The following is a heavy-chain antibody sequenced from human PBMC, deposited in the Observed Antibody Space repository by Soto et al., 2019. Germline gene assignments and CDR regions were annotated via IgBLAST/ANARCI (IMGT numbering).Heavy chain of an antibody. CDR3: AKRSLRRLRFVETH. CDR2: IYHSGST. D-gene: IGHD3-3*01. V-gene: IGHV4-4*02. Sequence: PSETLSLTCTVSGYSMTNTNWWILFRPPPGKGLEWIGEIYHSGSTNYNPSLRSRVTMSVDKSKNQFSLNLTSVTAADTAVYYCAKRSLRRLRFVETHWGQGTLVTVSS. CDR1: GYSMTNTNW. J-gene: IGHJ4*02.